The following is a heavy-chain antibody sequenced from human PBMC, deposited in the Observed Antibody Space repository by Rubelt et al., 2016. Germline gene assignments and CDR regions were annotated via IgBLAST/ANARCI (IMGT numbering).Heavy chain of an antibody. Sequence: QVQLQESGPGLVKPSETLSLTCTVSGGSISSYYWSWIRQPAGKGLEWIGRIYTSGSTNYNPSLKSRVTTSVDTSKNQFSLNLSSVTAADTAVYYCARDPGPYCSSSTCYFDYWGQGTLVTVSS. J-gene: IGHJ4*01. V-gene: IGHV4-4*07. CDR3: ARDPGPYCSSSTCYFDY. CDR2: IYTSGST. CDR1: GGSISSYY. D-gene: IGHD2-2*01.